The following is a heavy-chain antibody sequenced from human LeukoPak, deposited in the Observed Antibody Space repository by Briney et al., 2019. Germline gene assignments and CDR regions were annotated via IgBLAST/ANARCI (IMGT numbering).Heavy chain of an antibody. V-gene: IGHV1-69*06. CDR1: GGTFSSYA. CDR3: ARAGYSSGWYGY. CDR2: IVPIFGTA. D-gene: IGHD6-19*01. Sequence: SVKVSCKASGGTFSSYAISWVRQAPGQGLEWMGRIVPIFGTANYAQKFQGRVTITADKSTSTAYMELSSLRSEDTAVYYCARAGYSSGWYGYWGQGTLVTVSS. J-gene: IGHJ4*02.